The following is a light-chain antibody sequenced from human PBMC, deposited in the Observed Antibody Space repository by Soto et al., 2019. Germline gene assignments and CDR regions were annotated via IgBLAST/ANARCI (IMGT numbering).Light chain of an antibody. CDR2: GAS. V-gene: IGKV3-15*01. CDR1: QSVSSD. CDR3: QQYNNWFT. Sequence: EIVMTQSPATLSVSPGERATLSCRASQSVSSDLAWYEQKPGKAPRLLIYGASTRDTGIPARFSGGGSGTEFTLTISSLQSEDFAVYYCQQYNNWFTFGGGTKVDIK. J-gene: IGKJ4*01.